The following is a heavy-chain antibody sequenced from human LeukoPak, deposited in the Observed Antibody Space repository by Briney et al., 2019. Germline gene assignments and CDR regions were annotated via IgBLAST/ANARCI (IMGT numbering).Heavy chain of an antibody. J-gene: IGHJ4*02. V-gene: IGHV3-48*03. Sequence: GGSLRLSCAASGFTFSSYEMNWVRQAPGKGLEWVSYITASSSNIYYADSVKGRFTISRDNLEKSVYLQMNSLRADDTAVYYCAREYYYDEDAGNYWGQGILVTVSS. CDR3: AREYYYDEDAGNY. D-gene: IGHD3-22*01. CDR1: GFTFSSYE. CDR2: ITASSSNI.